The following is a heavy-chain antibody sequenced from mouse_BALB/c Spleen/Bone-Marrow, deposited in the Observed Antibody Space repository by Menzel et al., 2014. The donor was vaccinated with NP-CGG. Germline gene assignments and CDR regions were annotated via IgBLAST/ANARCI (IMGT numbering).Heavy chain of an antibody. D-gene: IGHD4-1*01. V-gene: IGHV1S81*02. CDR1: GCTFASYY. Sequence: QVQLQQSGAELVKPGASVKLSCKASGCTFASYYMYWVKQRPGQGLEWIGEINPSNGGTNFNEKFKSRPTLTVDKSSSTAYMQLSSLTSEDSAVYYCARGRTWDFDYWDRGTTLTVSS. J-gene: IGHJ2*01. CDR2: INPSNGGT. CDR3: ARGRTWDFDY.